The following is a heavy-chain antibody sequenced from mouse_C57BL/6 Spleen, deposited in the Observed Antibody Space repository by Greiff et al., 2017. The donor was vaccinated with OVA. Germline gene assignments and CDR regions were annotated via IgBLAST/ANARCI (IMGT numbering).Heavy chain of an antibody. D-gene: IGHD1-1*01. CDR3: ARWGYYGSSYDAMDY. CDR2: IDPSDSET. CDR1: GYTFTSYW. V-gene: IGHV1-52*01. J-gene: IGHJ4*01. Sequence: VQLQQPGAELVRPGSSVKLSCKASGYTFTSYWMHWVKQRPIQGLEWIGNIDPSDSETHYNQKFKDKATLTVDKSSSTAYMQLSSLTSEDSAVYYCARWGYYGSSYDAMDYWGQGTSVTVSS.